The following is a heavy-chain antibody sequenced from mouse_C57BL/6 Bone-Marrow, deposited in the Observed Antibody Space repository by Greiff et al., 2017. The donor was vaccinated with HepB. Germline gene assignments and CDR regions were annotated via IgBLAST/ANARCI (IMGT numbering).Heavy chain of an antibody. J-gene: IGHJ1*03. CDR1: GYTFTDYY. CDR2: INPYNGGT. D-gene: IGHD1-1*01. V-gene: IGHV1-19*01. Sequence: VQLQQSGPVLVKPGASVKMSCKASGYTFTDYYMNWVKQSHGKSLEWIGVINPYNGGTSYNQKFKGKATLTVDKSSSTAYMELNSLTSEDSAVYYCSRRGGYGSSPWYFDVWGTGTTVTVSS. CDR3: SRRGGYGSSPWYFDV.